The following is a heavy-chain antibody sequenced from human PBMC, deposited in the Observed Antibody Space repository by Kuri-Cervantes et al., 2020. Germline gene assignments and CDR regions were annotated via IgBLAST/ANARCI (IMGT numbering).Heavy chain of an antibody. V-gene: IGHV4-39*07. D-gene: IGHD3-9*01. CDR2: INHSGST. CDR1: DGSISSSRCY. Sequence: GSLRLSCNAPDGSISSSRCYWSWSRQPPGKGVAWIGAINHSGSTNYNPSLKSRVTISVDTSKNKFSLKLSSVTAADTAVYYCARGPILTGYYFHYYYMDVWGKGTPVTVSS. CDR3: ARGPILTGYYFHYYYMDV. J-gene: IGHJ6*03.